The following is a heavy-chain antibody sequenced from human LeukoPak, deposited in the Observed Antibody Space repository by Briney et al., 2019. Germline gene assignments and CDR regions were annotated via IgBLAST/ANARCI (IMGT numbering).Heavy chain of an antibody. CDR2: INTNTGNP. Sequence: GASVKVSCKASGYTFTNNAMNWARQAPGQGLEWMGWINTNTGNPTYAQGFTGRFVFSLDTSVSTAYLQISSLKAEDTAVYYCARDSVGFGELFNFDYWGQGTLVTVSS. CDR1: GYTFTNNA. J-gene: IGHJ4*02. V-gene: IGHV7-4-1*02. CDR3: ARDSVGFGELFNFDY. D-gene: IGHD3-10*01.